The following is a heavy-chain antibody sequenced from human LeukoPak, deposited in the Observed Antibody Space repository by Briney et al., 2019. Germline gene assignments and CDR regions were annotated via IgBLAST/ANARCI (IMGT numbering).Heavy chain of an antibody. Sequence: SETLSLTCTVSGYSISSGYYWGWIRQPPGKGLEWIGSIYRSGSTYYTPSLKSRVTISIDTSKNQLYLKLSCVTAADTAVYYCARDLVVQNNDYYFDYWGQGTLVTVSS. CDR2: IYRSGST. V-gene: IGHV4-38-2*02. CDR3: ARDLVVQNNDYYFDY. CDR1: GYSISSGYY. D-gene: IGHD2-15*01. J-gene: IGHJ4*02.